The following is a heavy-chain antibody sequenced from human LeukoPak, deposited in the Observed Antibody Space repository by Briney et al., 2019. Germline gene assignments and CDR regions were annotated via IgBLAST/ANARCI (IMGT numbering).Heavy chain of an antibody. CDR1: GFAFSSYA. V-gene: IGHV3-23*01. CDR3: AKDLAFGGNYYFDY. D-gene: IGHD4-23*01. Sequence: GGSLRLSCAASGFAFSSYAMSWVRQAPGKGLEWVSAISGSGGSTYYAASVKGRFTISRDNSKNTLYLQMNSLRAEDTAVYYCAKDLAFGGNYYFDYWGQGTLVTVSS. J-gene: IGHJ4*02. CDR2: ISGSGGST.